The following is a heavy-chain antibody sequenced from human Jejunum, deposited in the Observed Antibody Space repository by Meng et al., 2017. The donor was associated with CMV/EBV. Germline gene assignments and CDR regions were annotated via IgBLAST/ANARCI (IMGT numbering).Heavy chain of an antibody. Sequence: SCAASRFAFTTYWMGWLRQAPGKGLEWVANIEQDGNEKNYVDSVKGRFTISRDNAKSLLYLQMNSLRGDDTAVYYCARGGRYSGLWGRGTLVTVSS. CDR3: ARGGRYSGL. V-gene: IGHV3-7*01. J-gene: IGHJ2*01. D-gene: IGHD2-15*01. CDR2: IEQDGNEK. CDR1: RFAFTTYW.